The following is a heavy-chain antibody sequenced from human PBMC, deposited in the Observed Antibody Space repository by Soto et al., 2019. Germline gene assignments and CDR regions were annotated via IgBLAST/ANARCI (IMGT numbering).Heavy chain of an antibody. Sequence: EVQLLESGGDLVQPGGSLRLSCAASGFTFSTYYMSWVRQAPGKGLEWVSTISSSGGNTYYTDSVKGRFTISRDNPKNTLYLQMNSLRAEDRVIYYREKWPKSTGFGDPFEIWGQWTMVTVSS. CDR3: EKWPKSTGFGDPFEI. D-gene: IGHD3-10*01. J-gene: IGHJ3*02. CDR1: GFTFSTYY. V-gene: IGHV3-23*01. CDR2: ISSSGGNT.